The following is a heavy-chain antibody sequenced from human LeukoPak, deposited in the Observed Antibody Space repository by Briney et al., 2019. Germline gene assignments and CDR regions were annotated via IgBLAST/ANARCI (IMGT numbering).Heavy chain of an antibody. CDR1: GFTFSSYG. V-gene: IGHV3-33*01. CDR2: IWYDGSNK. J-gene: IGHJ4*02. Sequence: GRSLRLSCAASGFTFSSYGMHWVRQAPGKGLEWVALIWYDGSNKYYADSVKGRFTISRDNSKNTPYLQMNSLRAEDTAVYYCARDPGSSGWYYFDYWGQGTLVTVSS. D-gene: IGHD6-19*01. CDR3: ARDPGSSGWYYFDY.